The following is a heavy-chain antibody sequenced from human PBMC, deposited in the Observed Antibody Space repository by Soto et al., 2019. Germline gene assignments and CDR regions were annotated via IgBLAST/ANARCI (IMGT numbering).Heavy chain of an antibody. J-gene: IGHJ4*02. Sequence: QVQLVESGGGVVQPGRSLRLSCAASGFTFSSYGMHWVRQAPGKGLEWVAVISYDGSNKYYADYVKGRFTISRDNSKNTLYLQMNSLRAEDTAVYYCAKDGARITMVRGVMNYWGQGALVTVSS. D-gene: IGHD3-10*01. CDR1: GFTFSSYG. CDR3: AKDGARITMVRGVMNY. CDR2: ISYDGSNK. V-gene: IGHV3-30*18.